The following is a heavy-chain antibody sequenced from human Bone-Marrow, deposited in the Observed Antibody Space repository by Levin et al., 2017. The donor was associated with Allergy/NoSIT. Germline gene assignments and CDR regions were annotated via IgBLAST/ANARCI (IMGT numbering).Heavy chain of an antibody. CDR3: ARSEDYYDSSGYYYQDAFDS. CDR1: GFTVSSNY. J-gene: IGHJ3*02. Sequence: GESLKISCAASGFTVSSNYMSWVRQAPGKGLEWVSVIYSGGSTYYADSVKGRFTISRDNSKNTLYLQMNSLRAEDTAVYYCARSEDYYDSSGYYYQDAFDSWGQGTMVTVSS. D-gene: IGHD3-22*01. CDR2: IYSGGST. V-gene: IGHV3-66*01.